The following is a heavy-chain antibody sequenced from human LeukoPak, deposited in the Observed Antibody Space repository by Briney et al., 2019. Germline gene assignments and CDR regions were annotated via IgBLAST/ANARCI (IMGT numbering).Heavy chain of an antibody. V-gene: IGHV1-2*02. CDR2: INPNSGGT. D-gene: IGHD6-19*01. Sequence: ASVKVSCKASGYTFTSYYMHWVRQAPGQGLEWMGWINPNSGGTNYAQKFQGRVTMTRDTSISTAYMELSRLRSDDTAMYYCARIAVAGPPADYWGQGTLVTVSS. J-gene: IGHJ4*02. CDR3: ARIAVAGPPADY. CDR1: GYTFTSYY.